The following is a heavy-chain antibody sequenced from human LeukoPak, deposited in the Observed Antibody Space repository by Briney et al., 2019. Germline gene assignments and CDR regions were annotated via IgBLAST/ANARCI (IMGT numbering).Heavy chain of an antibody. J-gene: IGHJ3*02. D-gene: IGHD6-13*01. CDR3: ARDRLSGAAAGPRAFDI. Sequence: ASVKVSCKASGYTFTSYAMHWVRQAPGQRLEWMGWINAGNGNTKYSQKFQGRVTITRDTSASTAYMELRSLRSDDTAVYYCARDRLSGAAAGPRAFDIWGQGTMVTVSS. V-gene: IGHV1-3*01. CDR2: INAGNGNT. CDR1: GYTFTSYA.